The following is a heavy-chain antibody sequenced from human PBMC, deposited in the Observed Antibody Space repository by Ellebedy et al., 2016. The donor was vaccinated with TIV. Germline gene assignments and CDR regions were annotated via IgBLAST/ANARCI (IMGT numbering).Heavy chain of an antibody. V-gene: IGHV3-23*01. D-gene: IGHD3-3*01. J-gene: IGHJ4*02. CDR2: ISGSGGST. Sequence: GESLKISCAASGFTFSSYAMSWVRQVPGKGLEWVSAISGSGGSTYFADSVKGRFTISRDNSKNTLYLQMNSLRAEDTAVYYCAKSDFLFYFDYWGQGTLVTVSS. CDR1: GFTFSSYA. CDR3: AKSDFLFYFDY.